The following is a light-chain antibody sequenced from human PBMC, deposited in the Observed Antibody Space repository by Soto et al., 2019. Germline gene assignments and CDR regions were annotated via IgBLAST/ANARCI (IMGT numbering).Light chain of an antibody. CDR3: QQANSFPLT. CDR2: AAS. V-gene: IGKV1D-12*01. CDR1: QGINNW. Sequence: DIQITQSPSSFSASVVDRFTITCRSSQGINNWLVWYQQKPGKAPKLLIYAASSLQSGVPSKFGGSGYGIDFTLTISSLQLKDFATYYCQQANSFPLTFAQGTRLEIK. J-gene: IGKJ5*01.